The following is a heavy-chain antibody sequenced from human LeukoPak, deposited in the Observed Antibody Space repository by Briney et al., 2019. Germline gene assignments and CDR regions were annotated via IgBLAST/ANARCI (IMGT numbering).Heavy chain of an antibody. V-gene: IGHV1-2*02. CDR1: GYTFSGYY. Sequence: ASVKVSCKASGYTFSGYYMHWVRQAPGQGLEWMGWINPNSGGTNYAQKFQGRVTMTGDTSISTAYMELSGLRSDDTAVYYCAKGYGSGIDYFDYWGQGTLVTVSS. CDR2: INPNSGGT. CDR3: AKGYGSGIDYFDY. D-gene: IGHD3-10*01. J-gene: IGHJ4*02.